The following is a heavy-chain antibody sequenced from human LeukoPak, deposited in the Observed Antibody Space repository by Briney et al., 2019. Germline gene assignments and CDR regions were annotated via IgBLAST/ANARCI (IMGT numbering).Heavy chain of an antibody. J-gene: IGHJ4*02. CDR3: ARGFSGYPLNYFDY. CDR1: GGSISSYY. V-gene: IGHV4-59*01. D-gene: IGHD3-22*01. CDR2: IYYSGST. Sequence: PSETLSLTCTVSGGSISSYYWSWIRQPPGKGLEWIGCIYYSGSTNYNPSLKSRVTISVDTSKNQFSLKLSSVTAADTAVYYCARGFSGYPLNYFDYWGQGTLVTVSS.